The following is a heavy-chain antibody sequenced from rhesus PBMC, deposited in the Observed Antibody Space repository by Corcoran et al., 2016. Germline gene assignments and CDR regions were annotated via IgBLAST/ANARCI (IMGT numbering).Heavy chain of an antibody. Sequence: QVQLQESGPGLVKPSETLSLTCAVSGGSFRISCVGWIRHPPGNGLEWIGSIYGSSGSTEYNPYRKSRATISRDTSKNQFSLKLSSVTAADTAVYYCTMRDSGYYIQFDYWGQGVLVTVSS. V-gene: IGHV4-160*01. CDR3: TMRDSGYYIQFDY. J-gene: IGHJ4*01. CDR1: GGSFRISC. D-gene: IGHD3-28*01. CDR2: IYGSSGST.